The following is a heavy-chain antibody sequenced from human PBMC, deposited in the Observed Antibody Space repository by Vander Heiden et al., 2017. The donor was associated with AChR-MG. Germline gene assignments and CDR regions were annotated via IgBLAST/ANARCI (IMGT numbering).Heavy chain of an antibody. V-gene: IGHV1-46*01. CDR1: GYNFPSYY. CDR3: AREKGSTIANWFDP. J-gene: IGHJ5*02. D-gene: IGHD2-21*01. Sequence: QVQLVQSGDEVKKPGASVKVSCKASGYNFPSYYMHWVRQSPGQGIEWMGIINPSGGSTSYAQKCQGRVTMTRDTSTSTVYMELSSLRSEDTAVYYCAREKGSTIANWFDPWGQGTLVTVSS. CDR2: INPSGGST.